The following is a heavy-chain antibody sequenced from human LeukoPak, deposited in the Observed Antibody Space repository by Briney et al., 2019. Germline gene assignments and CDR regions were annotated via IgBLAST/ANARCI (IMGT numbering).Heavy chain of an antibody. Sequence: GGSLRLSCAASGFTFSSYDMSWIRQAPGKGLEWVSYISSSGSTIYYADSVKGRFTISRDNAKNSLYLQMNSLRAEDTAVYYCARDTVTGSGNIDAFDIWGQGTMVTVSS. CDR1: GFTFSSYD. D-gene: IGHD3-10*01. CDR3: ARDTVTGSGNIDAFDI. CDR2: ISSSGSTI. V-gene: IGHV3-11*04. J-gene: IGHJ3*02.